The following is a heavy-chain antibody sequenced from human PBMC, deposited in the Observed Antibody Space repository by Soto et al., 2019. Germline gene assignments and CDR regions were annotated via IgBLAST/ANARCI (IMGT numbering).Heavy chain of an antibody. CDR1: GFTFSYYN. D-gene: IGHD4-17*01. CDR3: ARDLSGDHQIYQFDF. V-gene: IGHV3-48*02. Sequence: GGSLRLSCAASGFTFSYYNMNWVRQAPGKGLEWISYINTTSGTIYYADSVKGRFTISRDNAKNSLYLQMNSLRDEDTAVYYCARDLSGDHQIYQFDFWGQGTLVTVSS. J-gene: IGHJ4*02. CDR2: INTTSGTI.